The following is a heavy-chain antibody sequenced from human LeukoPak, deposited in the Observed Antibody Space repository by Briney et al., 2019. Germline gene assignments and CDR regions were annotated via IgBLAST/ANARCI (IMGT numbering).Heavy chain of an antibody. V-gene: IGHV3-33*01. CDR1: EFTFSRYG. CDR3: ARDQGTTVITGRGGSFDY. D-gene: IGHD4-17*01. CDR2: IWNDGSDK. Sequence: PGGSLRLSCAASEFTFSRYGMHWVRQAPGKGLEWVAVIWNDGSDKYYADSVKGRFTISRDNSKNTLYLQMNSLRAEDTAVYYCARDQGTTVITGRGGSFDYWGQGSLVIVSS. J-gene: IGHJ4*02.